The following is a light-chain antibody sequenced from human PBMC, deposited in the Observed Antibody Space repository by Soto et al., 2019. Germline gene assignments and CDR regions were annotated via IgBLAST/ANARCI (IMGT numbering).Light chain of an antibody. CDR3: QQYCASPWT. V-gene: IGKV3-20*01. CDR2: DTS. J-gene: IGKJ1*01. Sequence: EVELTQSPGTLSLSPGERATLSCRASQSVSSSHLAWYQQKRGQAPGLLIYDTSTRATGIPDRFSGSGSGTYFTLPISRLETEYFPVYHCQQYCASPWTFGQGTKVECK. CDR1: QSVSSSH.